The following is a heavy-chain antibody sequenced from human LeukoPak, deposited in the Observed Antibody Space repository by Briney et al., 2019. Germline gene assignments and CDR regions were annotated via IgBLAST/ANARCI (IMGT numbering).Heavy chain of an antibody. CDR1: GYTFTSYD. D-gene: IGHD5-18*01. J-gene: IGHJ4*02. V-gene: IGHV1-8*01. Sequence: ASVKVSCKASGYTFTSYDINWVRQATGQGLEWMGWMNPNSGNTGYAQKFQGRVTMTRNTSISTAYMELSSPRSEDTAVYYCARRLKRGYSYGLSLLGYWGQGTLVTVSS. CDR2: MNPNSGNT. CDR3: ARRLKRGYSYGLSLLGY.